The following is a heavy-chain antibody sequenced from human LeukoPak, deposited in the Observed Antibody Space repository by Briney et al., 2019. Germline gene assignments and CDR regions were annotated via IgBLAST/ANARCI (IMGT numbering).Heavy chain of an antibody. CDR3: ARESPTFIAAAGHDAFDI. Sequence: QTGGSLRLSCAASGFTVSSNYMSWVRQAPGKGLEWVSVIYSGGSTYYADSVKGRFTISRDNSKNTLYLQMNSLRAEDTAVYYCARESPTFIAAAGHDAFDIWGQGTMVTVSS. CDR1: GFTVSSNY. J-gene: IGHJ3*02. D-gene: IGHD6-13*01. CDR2: IYSGGST. V-gene: IGHV3-53*01.